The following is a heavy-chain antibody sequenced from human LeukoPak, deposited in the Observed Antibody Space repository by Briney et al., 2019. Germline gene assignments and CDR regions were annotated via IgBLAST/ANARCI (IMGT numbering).Heavy chain of an antibody. CDR2: ISSSSSYI. V-gene: IGHV3-21*01. CDR1: GFTLSSSF. CDR3: GRDKGYYDSSGQFLGCGFDF. J-gene: IGHJ4*02. Sequence: GGSLRLSRAASGFTLSSSFMSWVRQAPGRGLEWVSSISSSSSYIYYADSVKGRFTISRDNAKKSLYLQMNILRAEDTAVYYCGRDKGYYDSSGQFLGCGFDFWGQGTLVTVSS. D-gene: IGHD3-22*01.